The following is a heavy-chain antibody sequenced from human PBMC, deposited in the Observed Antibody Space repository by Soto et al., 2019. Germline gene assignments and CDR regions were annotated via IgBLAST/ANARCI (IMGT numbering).Heavy chain of an antibody. Sequence: SETLSLTCTVSGGSISSGDYYWSWIRQPPGKGLEWIGYIYCSGSTYYNPSLKSRVTISVDTSKNQFSLKLSSVTAADTAVYYCARGAGGSRIGNWFDPWGQGTLVTVSS. V-gene: IGHV4-30-4*01. CDR2: IYCSGST. D-gene: IGHD2-15*01. CDR3: ARGAGGSRIGNWFDP. CDR1: GGSISSGDYY. J-gene: IGHJ5*02.